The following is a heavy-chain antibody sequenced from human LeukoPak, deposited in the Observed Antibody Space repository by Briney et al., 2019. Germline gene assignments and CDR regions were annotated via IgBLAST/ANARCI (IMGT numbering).Heavy chain of an antibody. D-gene: IGHD4-17*01. V-gene: IGHV4-30-4*01. CDR3: ARDPYGDYSPIDI. Sequence: PSETLSLTCTVSGGSISGGAYYWSWIRQPPGKGLEGIGYIYYSESTYYNPSLKSRVTISADTSKNQFSLKLSSVTAADTAVYYCARDPYGDYSPIDIWGQGTMVTVSS. CDR1: GGSISGGAYY. J-gene: IGHJ3*02. CDR2: IYYSEST.